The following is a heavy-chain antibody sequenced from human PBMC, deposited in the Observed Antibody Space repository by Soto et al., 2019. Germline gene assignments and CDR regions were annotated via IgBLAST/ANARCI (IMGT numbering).Heavy chain of an antibody. J-gene: IGHJ4*02. CDR3: AHRYGGNYYRWYFDS. CDR1: GFSLSTSGAG. D-gene: IGHD1-26*01. Sequence: ESGPTLVKPTQTLTVTCTFSGFSLSTSGAGVGWIRQSPGKAPEWLALISWKDEKRYNPGLKSRLTITKDTSKNQVVLTMTNLDPVDTATYFCAHRYGGNYYRWYFDSWGQGTLVTVSS. CDR2: ISWKDEK. V-gene: IGHV2-5*01.